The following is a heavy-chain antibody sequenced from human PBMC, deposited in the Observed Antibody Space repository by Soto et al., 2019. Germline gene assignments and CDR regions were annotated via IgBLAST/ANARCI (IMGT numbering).Heavy chain of an antibody. CDR3: ARVDY. CDR1: GFTFGTSG. J-gene: IGHJ4*02. V-gene: IGHV3-48*04. CDR2: ISGSGSTI. Sequence: QLLEYGGDLVQPGGSLRVSCAASGFTFGTSGMSWVRQAPGKGLEWLSVISGSGSTIYYADSVKGRFTISRDNAKNSLYLQMNSLRAEDTAVYYCARVDYWGQGTLVTVSS.